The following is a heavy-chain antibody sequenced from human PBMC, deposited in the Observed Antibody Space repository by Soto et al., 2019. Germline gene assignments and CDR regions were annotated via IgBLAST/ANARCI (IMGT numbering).Heavy chain of an antibody. Sequence: QVQLQQWGAGLLKPSETLSLTCAVYGGSFSGYYWSWIRQPPGKGLEWIGEINHSGSTNYNPSLKSRVTISVDTSKNQFSLKLSSVTAADTAVYYCARVRATAAGTVFGYYFDYWGQGTLVTVSS. CDR1: GGSFSGYY. CDR3: ARVRATAAGTVFGYYFDY. J-gene: IGHJ4*02. V-gene: IGHV4-34*01. CDR2: INHSGST. D-gene: IGHD6-13*01.